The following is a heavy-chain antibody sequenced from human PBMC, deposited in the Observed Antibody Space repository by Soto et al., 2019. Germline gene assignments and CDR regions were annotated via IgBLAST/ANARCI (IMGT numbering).Heavy chain of an antibody. J-gene: IGHJ6*02. CDR3: PKDLYGIDV. CDR2: ITSGGSYT. V-gene: IGHV3-11*05. CDR1: GLTFSDYY. Sequence: QVQLVESGGGLVKPGGSLRLSCAASGLTFSDYYMSWIRQAPGKGLEWVSYITSGGSYTKSADPVQGRFTISRDNAKNSLYLQMNSLRAEDTAVYYCPKDLYGIDVWGQGTTVTVSS.